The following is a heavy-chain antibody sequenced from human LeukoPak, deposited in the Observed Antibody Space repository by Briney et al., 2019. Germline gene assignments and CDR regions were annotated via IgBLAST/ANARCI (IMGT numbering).Heavy chain of an antibody. CDR2: IYYSGST. CDR3: ARDLDSSGPTAGY. CDR1: GGSISSYY. Sequence: SETLSLTCTVSGGSISSYYWSWIRQPPGQGLEWIGYIYYSGSTNYNPSLKSRVTISVDTSKNQFSLKLSSVTAADTAVYYCARDLDSSGPTAGYWGQGPLVTVSS. J-gene: IGHJ4*02. V-gene: IGHV4-59*01. D-gene: IGHD3-22*01.